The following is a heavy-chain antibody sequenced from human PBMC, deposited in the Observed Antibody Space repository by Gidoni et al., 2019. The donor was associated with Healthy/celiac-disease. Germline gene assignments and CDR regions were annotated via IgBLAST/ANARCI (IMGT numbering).Heavy chain of an antibody. CDR3: AKAYDFWSGYFNTPPDY. D-gene: IGHD3-3*01. CDR2: ISYDGSNK. J-gene: IGHJ4*02. Sequence: QVQLVESGGGVVQPGRSLRLSCAASGFTFSSYGMHWVRQAPGKGLEWVAVISYDGSNKYYADSVKGRFTISRDNSKNTLYLQMNSLRAEDTAVYYCAKAYDFWSGYFNTPPDYWGQGTLVTVSS. V-gene: IGHV3-30*18. CDR1: GFTFSSYG.